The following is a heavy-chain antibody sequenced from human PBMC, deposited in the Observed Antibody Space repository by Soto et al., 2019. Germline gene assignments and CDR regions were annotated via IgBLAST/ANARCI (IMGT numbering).Heavy chain of an antibody. CDR3: AKDSRTPVVVHISLFYYYGMDV. J-gene: IGHJ6*02. CDR1: GFTFSGYA. V-gene: IGHV3-23*01. Sequence: GGSLRLSCAASGFTFSGYAMSWVRQGPGKGLEWVSAISGSGGSTYYADAVKGRFTMSRDNSKNTLYLQMNSLRAEHTAVYYCAKDSRTPVVVHISLFYYYGMDVWGQGTTVTVSS. D-gene: IGHD3-22*01. CDR2: ISGSGGST.